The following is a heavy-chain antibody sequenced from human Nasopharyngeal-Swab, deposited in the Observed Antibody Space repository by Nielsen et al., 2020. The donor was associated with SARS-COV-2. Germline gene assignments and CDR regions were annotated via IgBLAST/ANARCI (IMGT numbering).Heavy chain of an antibody. D-gene: IGHD1-26*01. V-gene: IGHV3-48*02. J-gene: IGHJ4*02. CDR1: EFTMSRNG. CDR3: ARDVAIVGATLEN. Sequence: GGSLRLSCAASEFTMSRNGMHWVRQAPGKGLEWVAYISSSSSTSYYADSVKGRFTIFRDNPKNSLYLQMNSLRDEDTALYYCARDVAIVGATLENWGQGTLVTVSS. CDR2: ISSSSSTS.